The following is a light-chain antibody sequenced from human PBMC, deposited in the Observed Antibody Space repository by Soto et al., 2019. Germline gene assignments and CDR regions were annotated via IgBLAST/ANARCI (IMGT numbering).Light chain of an antibody. CDR3: QQYNNWPRT. J-gene: IGKJ1*01. CDR2: GAS. CDR1: QSVSSN. Sequence: EIVMTQSPATLSVSPGERATLSCRASQSVSSNLVWYQHKPGLAPRLLIYGASTRATGIPARFSGSGSGTEFTLTISSLQSEDSAVYYCQQYNNWPRTFGQGTKVEIK. V-gene: IGKV3-15*01.